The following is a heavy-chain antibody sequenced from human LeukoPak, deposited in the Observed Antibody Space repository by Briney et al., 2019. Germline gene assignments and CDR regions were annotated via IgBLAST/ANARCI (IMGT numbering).Heavy chain of an antibody. CDR3: AKTRGYSGYFDAFDI. J-gene: IGHJ3*02. CDR2: ISGSGGST. CDR1: GFTFSNAW. D-gene: IGHD5-12*01. Sequence: TGGSLRLSCAASGFTFSNAWMSWVRQAPGKGLEWVSAISGSGGSTYYADSVKGRFTISRDNSKNTLYLQMNSLRAEDTAVYYCAKTRGYSGYFDAFDIWGQGTMVTVSS. V-gene: IGHV3-23*01.